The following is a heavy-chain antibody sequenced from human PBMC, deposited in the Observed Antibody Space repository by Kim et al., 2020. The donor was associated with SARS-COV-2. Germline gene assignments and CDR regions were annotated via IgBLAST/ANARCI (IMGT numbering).Heavy chain of an antibody. J-gene: IGHJ6*02. CDR1: GFTFSSYA. Sequence: GGSLRLSCAASGFTFSSYAMSWVRQAPGKGLEWVSVIYSGGSSTYYADSVKGRFTISRDNSKNTLYLQMNSLRAEDTAVYYCAKGHYDSSGYYFDYYYYGMDVWGQGTTVTVSS. V-gene: IGHV3-23*03. CDR2: IYSGGSST. D-gene: IGHD3-22*01. CDR3: AKGHYDSSGYYFDYYYYGMDV.